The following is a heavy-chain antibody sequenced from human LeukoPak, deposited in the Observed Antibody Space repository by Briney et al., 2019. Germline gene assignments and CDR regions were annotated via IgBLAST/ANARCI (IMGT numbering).Heavy chain of an antibody. CDR2: ISSNGDNT. V-gene: IGHV3-64*01. Sequence: GGSLRLSCAASGFTFSRYAMHWVRQAPGKGLEYVSAISSNGDNTYYANSVKGRFTIYRDNSKNTLFLQMGSLRAEDMAVYYCARLHQISGSYQPLYYWGQGTLVTVSS. J-gene: IGHJ4*02. CDR3: ARLHQISGSYQPLYY. D-gene: IGHD1-26*01. CDR1: GFTFSRYA.